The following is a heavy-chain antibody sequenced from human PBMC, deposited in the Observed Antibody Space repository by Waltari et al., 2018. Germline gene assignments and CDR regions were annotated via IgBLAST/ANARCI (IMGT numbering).Heavy chain of an antibody. D-gene: IGHD3-3*01. CDR2: IIPIFGTA. J-gene: IGHJ4*02. Sequence: QVQLVQSGAEVKKPGSSVKVYCQDSGGPLRSYATRWGRQAHRAGRGWMGGIIPIFGTANYAQKFQGRVTITADESTSTAYMELSSLRSEDTAVYYCARGRKGGYYDFWSGYPYFDYWGQGTLVTVSS. CDR3: ARGRKGGYYDFWSGYPYFDY. V-gene: IGHV1-69*01. CDR1: GGPLRSYA.